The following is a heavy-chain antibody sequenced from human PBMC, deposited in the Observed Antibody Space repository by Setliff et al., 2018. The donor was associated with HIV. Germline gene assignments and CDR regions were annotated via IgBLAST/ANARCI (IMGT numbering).Heavy chain of an antibody. D-gene: IGHD4-4*01. CDR1: GDSISSDFY. CDR2: IYHSGNT. CDR3: ATHASTVQDAMDV. Sequence: SETLSLTCTVSGDSISSDFYWGWIRQPPGKGLEWIGSIYHSGNTYYKPSLKSRLTISLDTSKNQFSLKLSSVTAADTAVYYCATHASTVQDAMDVWGQGTTVTVSS. J-gene: IGHJ6*02. V-gene: IGHV4-38-2*02.